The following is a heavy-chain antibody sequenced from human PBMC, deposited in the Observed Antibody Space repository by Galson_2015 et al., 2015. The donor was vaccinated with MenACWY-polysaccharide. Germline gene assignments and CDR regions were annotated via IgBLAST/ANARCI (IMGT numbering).Heavy chain of an antibody. CDR1: GYSFTNYW. V-gene: IGHV5-51*01. D-gene: IGHD6-6*01. Sequence: QSGAEVKKPGESLQISCKGSGYSFTNYWIGWVRQMPGKGLEWMGIIYPGDSDTRYSPSFQGQVTISADKSINTAYLQWSSLKASDTATYYCARHKYPTSSGDYSGQGTLVTVSS. CDR3: ARHKYPTSSGDY. J-gene: IGHJ4*02. CDR2: IYPGDSDT.